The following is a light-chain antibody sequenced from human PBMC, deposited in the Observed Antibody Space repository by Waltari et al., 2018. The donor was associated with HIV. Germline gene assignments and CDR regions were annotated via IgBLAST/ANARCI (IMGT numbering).Light chain of an antibody. CDR1: QGISNY. CDR3: QKYNSAPWT. V-gene: IGKV1-27*01. J-gene: IGKJ1*01. Sequence: RCTITCRASQGISNYLAWYQQKPGKVPKLLIYSASTLQSGVPSRFSGSGSGPDFTLTISSLQPEDVSTYYCQKYNSAPWTFGQGPRWKSN. CDR2: SAS.